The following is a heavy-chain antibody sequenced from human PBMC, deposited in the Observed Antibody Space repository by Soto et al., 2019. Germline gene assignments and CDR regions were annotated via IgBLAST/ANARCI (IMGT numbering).Heavy chain of an antibody. CDR1: GFSISDYY. Sequence: PGGSLRLSCAASGFSISDYYMTWIRQAPGKGLEWVSVISSSGSIIHYADSVKGRFTISRDNANNSMYLQINSLRVDDTAVYYCARETNFFDPWGQGTLVTVSS. CDR2: ISSSGSII. V-gene: IGHV3-11*01. J-gene: IGHJ5*02. CDR3: ARETNFFDP.